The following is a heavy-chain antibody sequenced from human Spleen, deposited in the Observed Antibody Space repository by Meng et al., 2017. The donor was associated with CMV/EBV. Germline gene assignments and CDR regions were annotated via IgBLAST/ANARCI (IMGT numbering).Heavy chain of an antibody. Sequence: GSLRLSCTVSGGSISSYYWSWIRQPPGKGLEWIGYIYYSGSTNYNPPLKSRVTISVDTSKNQFSLKLTSVTAAETAVYYCAGSRGSNPPWFDPWGQGTLVTVSS. V-gene: IGHV4-59*08. CDR1: GGSISSYY. J-gene: IGHJ5*02. CDR2: IYYSGST. CDR3: AGSRGSNPPWFDP. D-gene: IGHD2-15*01.